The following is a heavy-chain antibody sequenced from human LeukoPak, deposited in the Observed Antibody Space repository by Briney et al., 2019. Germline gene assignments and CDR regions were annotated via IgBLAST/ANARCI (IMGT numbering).Heavy chain of an antibody. CDR2: IYTSGST. J-gene: IGHJ4*02. D-gene: IGHD3-16*01. CDR3: ARVAGDNSLDY. V-gene: IGHV4-4*07. CDR1: GGSISSYY. Sequence: PSETLSLTCTVPGGSISSYYWSWIRQPAGKGLEWIGRIYTSGSTNYNPSLKSRVTISVDTSKNQFSLKLISVTAADTAVYYCARVAGDNSLDYWGQGTLVTVSS.